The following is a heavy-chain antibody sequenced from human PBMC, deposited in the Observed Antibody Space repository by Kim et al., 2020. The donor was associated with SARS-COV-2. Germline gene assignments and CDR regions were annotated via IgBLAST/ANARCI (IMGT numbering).Heavy chain of an antibody. D-gene: IGHD2-15*01. CDR1: GFTFSSYW. CDR3: ARDGSYYYYYYYYGMDV. CDR2: INSDGSST. Sequence: GGSLRLSCAASGFTFSSYWMHWVRQAPGKGLVWVSRINSDGSSTSYADSVKGRFTISRDNAKNTLYLQMNSLRAEDTAVYYCARDGSYYYYYYYYGMDVWGQGTTVTVSS. J-gene: IGHJ6*02. V-gene: IGHV3-74*01.